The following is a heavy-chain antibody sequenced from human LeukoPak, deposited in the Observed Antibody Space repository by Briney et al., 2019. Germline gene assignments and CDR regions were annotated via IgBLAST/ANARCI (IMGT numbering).Heavy chain of an antibody. CDR3: ATRCTNGVCYKAYYMDV. CDR2: INLNGGGT. V-gene: IGHV1-2*02. J-gene: IGHJ6*03. Sequence: ASVKVSCTASGYTLTSYYLHWVRQAPGQGLEWLGWINLNGGGTLSAQKFQGRVTMTRDASISTAYMELIWLRSDDTAVYYCATRCTNGVCYKAYYMDVWGKGTTVTVSS. D-gene: IGHD2-8*01. CDR1: GYTLTSYY.